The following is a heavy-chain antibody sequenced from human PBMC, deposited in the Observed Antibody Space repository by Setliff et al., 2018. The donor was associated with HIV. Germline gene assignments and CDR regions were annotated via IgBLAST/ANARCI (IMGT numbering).Heavy chain of an antibody. CDR3: ARRSGFALDY. D-gene: IGHD5-12*01. Sequence: SSETLSLTCAVYGGSFSGYYWSWIRQPPGKGLEWIGEIIHSGSTNYNPSLKSRVTISVDTSKIQFSLKLSSVTAADTAVYYCARRSGFALDYWGQGTLVTVSS. CDR2: IIHSGST. J-gene: IGHJ4*02. CDR1: GGSFSGYY. V-gene: IGHV4-34*12.